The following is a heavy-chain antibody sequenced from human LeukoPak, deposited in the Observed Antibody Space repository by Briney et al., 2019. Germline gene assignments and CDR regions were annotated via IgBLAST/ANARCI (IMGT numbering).Heavy chain of an antibody. Sequence: GASVKVSCKASGYTFTAYYIHWVRQAPGQGLEWMGWITPKSGDRDYAQKFQGRVTMTRDTSISTAYMELTNLRSDDTAVYYCARSPIGLGFFDYWGQGTLVTVSS. CDR3: ARSPIGLGFFDY. V-gene: IGHV1-2*02. CDR1: GYTFTAYY. D-gene: IGHD7-27*01. CDR2: ITPKSGDR. J-gene: IGHJ4*02.